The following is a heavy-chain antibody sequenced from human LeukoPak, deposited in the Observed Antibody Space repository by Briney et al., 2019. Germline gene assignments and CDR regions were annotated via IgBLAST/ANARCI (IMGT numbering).Heavy chain of an antibody. D-gene: IGHD4-17*01. V-gene: IGHV1-8*01. CDR3: ARGVYGDSIYYYYYMDV. CDR1: GYTFTSYV. CDR2: MNPNSGNT. Sequence: GASVKVSCKASGYTFTSYVINWVRQATGQGLEWMGWMNPNSGNTGYAQKFQGRVTMTRSTSISTAYMELSSLRSEDTAVYYCARGVYGDSIYYYYYMDVWGKGTTVTVS. J-gene: IGHJ6*03.